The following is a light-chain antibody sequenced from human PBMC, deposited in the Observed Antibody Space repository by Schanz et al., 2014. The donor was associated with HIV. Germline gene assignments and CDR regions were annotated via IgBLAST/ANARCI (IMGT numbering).Light chain of an antibody. V-gene: IGKV1-5*01. CDR3: LQYDNWPRT. J-gene: IGKJ1*01. Sequence: DIQMTQSPSTLSASVGDRVIITCRASQSIGNSLAWFQQKPGRAPQLLIYGASALQPGVPTTFSGSGSGTEFTLTISSLQSEDFAVYYCLQYDNWPRTFGQGTKVEIK. CDR2: GAS. CDR1: QSIGNS.